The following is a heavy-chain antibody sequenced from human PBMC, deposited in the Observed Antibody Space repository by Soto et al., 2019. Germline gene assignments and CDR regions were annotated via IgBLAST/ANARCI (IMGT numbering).Heavy chain of an antibody. D-gene: IGHD6-13*01. CDR1: GGSISSGGYY. J-gene: IGHJ5*02. V-gene: IGHV4-30-4*08. CDR3: ARAPSIAAAGTYNWFDP. CDR2: IYYSGST. Sequence: SETLSLTCTVSGGSISSGGYYWSWIRQHPGKGLEWIGYIYYSGSTYYNPSLKSRVTISVDTSKNQFSLKLSSVTAADTAVYYCARAPSIAAAGTYNWFDPWGQGTLVTVSS.